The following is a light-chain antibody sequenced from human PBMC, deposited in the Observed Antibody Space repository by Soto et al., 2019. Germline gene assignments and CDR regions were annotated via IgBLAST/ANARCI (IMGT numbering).Light chain of an antibody. J-gene: IGLJ2*01. V-gene: IGLV2-11*01. CDR3: CSYTDSRAL. Sequence: QSALTQPRSVSGSPGQSVTISCTGTSSDVGGYNYVSWYQQHPGKAPKVMIYDVSKRPSGVPDRFSGSKSGNTASLTISGLQAEDDADYYCCSYTDSRALFGGGTKVTVL. CDR1: SSDVGGYNY. CDR2: DVS.